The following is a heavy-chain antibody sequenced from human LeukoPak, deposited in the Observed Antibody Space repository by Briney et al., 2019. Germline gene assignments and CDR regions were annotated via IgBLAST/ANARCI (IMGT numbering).Heavy chain of an antibody. Sequence: PGGSLRLSCAASGFTFSSYSMNWVRQPPGKGLDWFSSISSSSSYIYYADSVKGRFTISRDNAKNSLYLQMNSLRAEDTAVYYCAREGGSFREYYFDYWGQGTLVTVSS. CDR3: AREGGSFREYYFDY. V-gene: IGHV3-21*01. J-gene: IGHJ4*02. CDR1: GFTFSSYS. CDR2: ISSSSSYI. D-gene: IGHD2-15*01.